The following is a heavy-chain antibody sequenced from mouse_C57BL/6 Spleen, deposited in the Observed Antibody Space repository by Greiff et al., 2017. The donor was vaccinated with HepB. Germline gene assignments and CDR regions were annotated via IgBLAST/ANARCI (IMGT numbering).Heavy chain of an antibody. CDR3: ARKEDPYAMDY. Sequence: QVQLQQPGAELVMPGASVKLSCKASGYTFTSYWMHWVKQRPGQGLEWIGEIDPSDSYTNYNQKFKGKSTLTVDKSSSTAYMQLSSLTSEDSAVYYCARKEDPYAMDYWGQGTTVTVYS. V-gene: IGHV1-69*01. CDR2: IDPSDSYT. CDR1: GYTFTSYW. J-gene: IGHJ4*01.